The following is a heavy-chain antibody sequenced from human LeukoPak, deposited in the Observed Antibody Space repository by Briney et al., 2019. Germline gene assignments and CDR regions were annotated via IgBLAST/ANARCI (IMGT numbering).Heavy chain of an antibody. V-gene: IGHV4-38-2*01. Sequence: SETLSLTCAVSGYSISSGYYWGWIRQPPGKGLEWIGSIYHSGSTYYNPSLKSRVTISVDTSKNQFSLKLSSVTAADTAVYYCARHVITIFGAVIIQHYYFDYWGQGALVTVSS. CDR2: IYHSGST. CDR1: GYSISSGYY. CDR3: ARHVITIFGAVIIQHYYFDY. D-gene: IGHD3-3*01. J-gene: IGHJ4*02.